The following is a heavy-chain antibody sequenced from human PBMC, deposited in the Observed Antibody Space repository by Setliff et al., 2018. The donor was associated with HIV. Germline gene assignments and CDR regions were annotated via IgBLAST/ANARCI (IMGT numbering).Heavy chain of an antibody. V-gene: IGHV1-2*02. CDR2: IGPHSGGT. Sequence: GASVKVSCKASGYSFTDYFIHWVRQAPGRGLEWMGWIGPHSGGTRTTRTFRGRVTMTRDTSINTAYMELSGVRSDDTAVYFCARQLSNSFDYWGQGTLVTVSS. CDR1: GYSFTDYF. J-gene: IGHJ4*02. D-gene: IGHD1-1*01. CDR3: ARQLSNSFDY.